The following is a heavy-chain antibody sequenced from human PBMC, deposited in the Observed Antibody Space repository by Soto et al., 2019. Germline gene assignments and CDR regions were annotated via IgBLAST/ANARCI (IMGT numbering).Heavy chain of an antibody. V-gene: IGHV1-2*02. Sequence: QVQLVQSGAEVKKPGASVKVSCKASGYNFGDYYIHWVRRAPGQGPQWMGWFIPNSGVTQFAENFRGRVSMTSDTSLNTAYLELMRLKSDDTATYYCARDGGVAAIYGMDVWGQGTTVIVSS. CDR2: FIPNSGVT. D-gene: IGHD2-15*01. CDR3: ARDGGVAAIYGMDV. CDR1: GYNFGDYY. J-gene: IGHJ6*02.